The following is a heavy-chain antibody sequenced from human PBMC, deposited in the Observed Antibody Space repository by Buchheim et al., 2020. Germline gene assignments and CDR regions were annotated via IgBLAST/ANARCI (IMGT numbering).Heavy chain of an antibody. J-gene: IGHJ6*02. V-gene: IGHV3-23*01. CDR1: GFTFTSYA. CDR3: AKERVGATITYYGMDV. CDR2: ISGSSGSP. D-gene: IGHD1-26*01. Sequence: EVRLLESGGGLIQAGGSLRLSCEASGFTFTSYAMNWVRQAPGKGLEWVSVISGSSGSPYYADSVKGRFTISRDSSKNTLYLEMDSLRVEDTAVYYCAKERVGATITYYGMDVWGQGTT.